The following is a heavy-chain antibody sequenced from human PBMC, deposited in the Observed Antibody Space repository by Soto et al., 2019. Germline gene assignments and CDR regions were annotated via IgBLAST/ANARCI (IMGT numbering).Heavy chain of an antibody. Sequence: QVQLVQSGAEVKKPGASVKVSCKTSGYTFTNFGLSWVRQAPGQGLEWMGWISAYNGNTNYAQNFQGRVTMTTDTTTRTPYMELRSLRSDDTAVYYSARGGTPIDYWGQGTLVTVSS. CDR1: GYTFTNFG. D-gene: IGHD3-16*01. V-gene: IGHV1-18*01. J-gene: IGHJ4*02. CDR3: ARGGTPIDY. CDR2: ISAYNGNT.